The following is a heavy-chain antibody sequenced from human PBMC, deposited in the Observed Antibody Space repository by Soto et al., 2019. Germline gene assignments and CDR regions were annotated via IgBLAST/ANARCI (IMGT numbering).Heavy chain of an antibody. CDR2: IIPIFGTA. CDR1: GCTFSSYA. J-gene: IGHJ6*02. Sequence: VASVKVSCTASGCTFSSYAISWVRQAPGQGLEWMGGIIPIFGTANYAQKFQGRVTITADESTSTAYMELSSLRSEDTAVYYCARAQWQQLEYYYGMDVWGQGTTVTVSS. CDR3: ARAQWQQLEYYYGMDV. V-gene: IGHV1-69*13. D-gene: IGHD6-13*01.